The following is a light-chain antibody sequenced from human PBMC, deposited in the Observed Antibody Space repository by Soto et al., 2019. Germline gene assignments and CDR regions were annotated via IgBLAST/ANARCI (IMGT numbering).Light chain of an antibody. CDR1: ISDVGDYNY. V-gene: IGLV2-14*01. CDR2: EVT. CDR3: SSYRTGNTYV. Sequence: QSALTQPASVSGSPGQSITISCTGTISDVGDYNYVSWYQQHPGKAPKLMPYEVTNRPSGVSNRFSGSKSGITASLTISGLQAEDEADYYCSSYRTGNTYVFGTGTKVTVL. J-gene: IGLJ1*01.